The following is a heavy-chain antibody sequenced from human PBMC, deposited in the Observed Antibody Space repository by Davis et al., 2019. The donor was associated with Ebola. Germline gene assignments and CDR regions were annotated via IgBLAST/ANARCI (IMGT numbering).Heavy chain of an antibody. CDR2: ISGSGGST. CDR3: AKDPPRDGHQNEGVYYYYYGMDV. Sequence: PGGSLRLSCAASGFTFSSYAMSWVRQAPGKGLEWVSAISGSGGSTYYADSVKGRFTISRDNSKNTLYLQMNSLRAEDTAVYYCAKDPPRDGHQNEGVYYYYYGMDVWGQGTTVTVSS. V-gene: IGHV3-23*01. D-gene: IGHD5-24*01. J-gene: IGHJ6*02. CDR1: GFTFSSYA.